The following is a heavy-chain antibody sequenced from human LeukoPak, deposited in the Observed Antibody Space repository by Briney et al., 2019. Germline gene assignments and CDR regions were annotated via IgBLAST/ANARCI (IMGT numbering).Heavy chain of an antibody. Sequence: SQTLSLTCTVSGGSISSGDYYWSWLRQPPGKGLEWIGYIYYSGSTYYNPSLKSRVTISVDTSKNQFSLKLSSVTAADTAVYYCARRRYCSSTSCSPADWFDPWGQGTLVTVSS. D-gene: IGHD2-2*01. J-gene: IGHJ5*02. CDR3: ARRRYCSSTSCSPADWFDP. V-gene: IGHV4-30-4*01. CDR1: GGSISSGDYY. CDR2: IYYSGST.